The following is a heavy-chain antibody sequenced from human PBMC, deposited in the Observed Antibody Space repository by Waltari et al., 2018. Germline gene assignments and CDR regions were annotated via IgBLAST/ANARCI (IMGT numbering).Heavy chain of an antibody. J-gene: IGHJ4*02. CDR3: ARDVGYCSGGSCYHDY. Sequence: QVQLVQSGAEVKKPGASVKVSCKASGYTFTSYAMHWVRQAPGQRLEWMGWINAGNGNTKYSQKFQGRVTITRDTSASTAYMELSSLRYEDTAVYYCARDVGYCSGGSCYHDYWGQGTLVTVSS. D-gene: IGHD2-15*01. CDR2: INAGNGNT. V-gene: IGHV1-3*01. CDR1: GYTFTSYA.